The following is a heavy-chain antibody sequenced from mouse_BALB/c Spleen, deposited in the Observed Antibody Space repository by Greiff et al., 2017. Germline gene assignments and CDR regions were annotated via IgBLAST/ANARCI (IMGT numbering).Heavy chain of an antibody. Sequence: EVMLVESGGGLVKPGGSLKLSCAASGFTFSDYYMYWVRQTPEKRLEWVATISDGGSYTYYPDSVKGRFTISRDNAKNNLYLQMSSLKSEDTAMYYCARGWYYAMDYWGQGTSVTVSS. CDR2: ISDGGSYT. J-gene: IGHJ4*01. CDR3: ARGWYYAMDY. CDR1: GFTFSDYY. V-gene: IGHV5-4*02.